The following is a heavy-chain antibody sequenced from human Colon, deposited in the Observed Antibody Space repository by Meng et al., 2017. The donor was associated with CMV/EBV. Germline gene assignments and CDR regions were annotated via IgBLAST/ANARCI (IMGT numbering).Heavy chain of an antibody. Sequence: CKASGDTFTKHYIHWVRQAPGQGLEWMGLINPYDSSTDYGRRFRGRVTVTRDTSTSTVYMEVTSLRSEDTAIFYCVREGSGLKYFDYWGQGTLVTVSS. D-gene: IGHD5-12*01. CDR1: GDTFTKHY. V-gene: IGHV1-46*01. CDR2: INPYDSST. CDR3: VREGSGLKYFDY. J-gene: IGHJ4*02.